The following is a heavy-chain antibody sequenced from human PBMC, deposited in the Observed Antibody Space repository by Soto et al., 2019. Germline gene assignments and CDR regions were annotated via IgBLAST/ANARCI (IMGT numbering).Heavy chain of an antibody. CDR2: IYSTGNT. CDR3: RRSSRYSTDV. D-gene: IGHD6-13*01. V-gene: IGHV4-39*01. J-gene: IGHJ6*02. CDR1: GGSISSSSY. Sequence: QLQLQESGPGLVKPSETLSLTCTVSGGSISSSSYWGWIRQPPGKGLEWIGNIYSTGNTYYNPSLKSRVSISADTSKNQFSLKLTSVTAADTAVYYCRRSSRYSTDVWGQGTTVTVSS.